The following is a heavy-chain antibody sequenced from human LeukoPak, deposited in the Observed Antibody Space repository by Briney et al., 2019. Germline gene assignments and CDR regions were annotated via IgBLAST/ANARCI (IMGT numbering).Heavy chain of an antibody. CDR1: GGTFSSYA. J-gene: IGHJ4*02. D-gene: IGHD4-17*01. V-gene: IGHV1-69*13. CDR2: IIPIFGTA. Sequence: EASVKVSCKASGGTFSSYAISWVRQAPGQGLEWMGGIIPIFGTANYAQKFQGRVTITADESTSTAYMELSSLRSEDTAVYYCALECYGDYYFDYWGQETLVTVSS. CDR3: ALECYGDYYFDY.